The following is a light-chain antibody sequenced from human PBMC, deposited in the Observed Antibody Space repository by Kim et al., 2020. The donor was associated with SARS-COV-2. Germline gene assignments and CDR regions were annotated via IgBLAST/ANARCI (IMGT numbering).Light chain of an antibody. J-gene: IGKJ1*01. V-gene: IGKV3-20*01. CDR3: QQYGSSPRT. CDR2: GAS. Sequence: LCPGERASLSCGPSQSVSSSYLAWYQQKPGQAPRLLIYGASSRATGIPARFSGSGSGTDFTLTISRLEPEDFAVYYCQQYGSSPRTFGQGTKVDIK. CDR1: QSVSSSY.